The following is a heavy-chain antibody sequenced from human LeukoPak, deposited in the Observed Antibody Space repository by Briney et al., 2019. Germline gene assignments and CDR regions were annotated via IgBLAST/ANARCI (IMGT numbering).Heavy chain of an antibody. J-gene: IGHJ4*02. D-gene: IGHD6-19*01. Sequence: GGSLRLSCAASGFTFSSYSMNWVRQAPGKGLEWVSSISISSSYIYYADSVKGRFTISRDNAKNSLYLQMNSLRAEDTAVYYCAGGSSGIAVAGPDYWGQGTLVTVSS. CDR2: ISISSSYI. CDR3: AGGSSGIAVAGPDY. CDR1: GFTFSSYS. V-gene: IGHV3-21*01.